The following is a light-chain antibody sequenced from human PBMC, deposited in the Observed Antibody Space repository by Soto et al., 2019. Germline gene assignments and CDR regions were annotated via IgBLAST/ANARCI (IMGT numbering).Light chain of an antibody. CDR1: QSVFSS. CDR2: GAA. Sequence: EVVMTQSPATLSVSLGERVTLSCRASQSVFSSLAWYQQKPGQAPRLLIYGAATRPIRIPARFSGSWSETEFTLTISSLQFEDFAVFYCQQYHSWPAFGRGNGVEIK. CDR3: QQYHSWPA. V-gene: IGKV3-15*01. J-gene: IGKJ4*02.